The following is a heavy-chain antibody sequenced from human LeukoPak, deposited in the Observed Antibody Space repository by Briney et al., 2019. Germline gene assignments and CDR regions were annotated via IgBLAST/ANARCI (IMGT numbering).Heavy chain of an antibody. Sequence: KPSETLSLTCTVSGGSISSSSYYWGWIRQPPGKGLEWIGSIYYSGSTYYNPSLKSRVTISVDTSKNQFSLKLSSVTAADTAVYYCASLTGSNSWYYFDYWGQGTLVTVSS. D-gene: IGHD6-13*01. CDR3: ASLTGSNSWYYFDY. V-gene: IGHV4-39*01. CDR1: GGSISSSSYY. CDR2: IYYSGST. J-gene: IGHJ4*02.